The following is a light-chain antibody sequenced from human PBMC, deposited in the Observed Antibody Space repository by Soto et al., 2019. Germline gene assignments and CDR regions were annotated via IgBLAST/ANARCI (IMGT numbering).Light chain of an antibody. Sequence: DIVMTQSPDSLAVSLGERATMTCKSSQSVWYSSSNKSYLAWYQQKPGQPLKLLIYWASTRESGVPDRFSGSGSGTDFTLTISSLQAEDVAIYYCQQYYQIPFTCGPGTTVDI. J-gene: IGKJ3*01. CDR1: QSVWYSSSNKSY. CDR2: WAS. CDR3: QQYYQIPFT. V-gene: IGKV4-1*01.